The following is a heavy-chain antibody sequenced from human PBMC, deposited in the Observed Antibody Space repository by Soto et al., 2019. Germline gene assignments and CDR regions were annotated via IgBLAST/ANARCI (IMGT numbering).Heavy chain of an antibody. CDR2: INPNSGGT. J-gene: IGHJ4*02. CDR1: GYTFTGYY. CDR3: ARGDIVVVPSADSGDSIDY. D-gene: IGHD2-2*01. Sequence: QVQLVQAGAEVKKPGATVKVSCKASGYTFTGYYMHWVRQAPGQGLEWMGWINPNSGGTNYAQKFQGWVTMTRDTSISTAYMELSRLRSDDTAVYYCARGDIVVVPSADSGDSIDYWGQGTMVTVS. V-gene: IGHV1-2*04.